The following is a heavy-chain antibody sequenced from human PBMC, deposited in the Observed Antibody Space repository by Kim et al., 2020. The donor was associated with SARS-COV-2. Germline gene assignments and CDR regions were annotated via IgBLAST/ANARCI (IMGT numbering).Heavy chain of an antibody. D-gene: IGHD6-13*01. V-gene: IGHV4-4*02. CDR3: AGMKWYSSSWYPLLDY. CDR1: GGSISSSNW. J-gene: IGHJ4*02. Sequence: SETLSLTCAVSGGSISSSNWWSWVRQPPGKGLEWIGEIYHSGSTNYNPSLKSRVTISVDKSKNQFSLKLSSVTAADTAVYYCAGMKWYSSSWYPLLDYWGQGTLVTVSS. CDR2: IYHSGST.